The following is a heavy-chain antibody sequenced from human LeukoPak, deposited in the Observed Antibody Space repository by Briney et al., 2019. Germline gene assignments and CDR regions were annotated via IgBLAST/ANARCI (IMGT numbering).Heavy chain of an antibody. Sequence: PSQTLSLTCAVSGGSISSGSYSWSWIRQPPGKGLEWIGYIYPRGSTYYNPSLKSRVILSLDRSANQFSLNLSSVTAADTAVYYCARAIFPRWPGFDYWGQGTLVTVSS. J-gene: IGHJ4*02. D-gene: IGHD3-9*01. CDR2: IYPRGST. CDR1: GGSISSGSYS. CDR3: ARAIFPRWPGFDY. V-gene: IGHV4-30-2*01.